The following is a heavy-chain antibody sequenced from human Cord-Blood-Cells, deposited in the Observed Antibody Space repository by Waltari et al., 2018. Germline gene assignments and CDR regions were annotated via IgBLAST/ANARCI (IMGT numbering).Heavy chain of an antibody. J-gene: IGHJ3*02. CDR3: AREGHYYDSSGYYAFDI. CDR1: GGSISSSNW. V-gene: IGHV4-4*02. Sequence: QVQLQESGPGLVKPSGTLSLTCAVSGGSISSSNWWSWVRQPPGKGLGWIGEIYHSGSTNYDPSLKSRVTISVDKSKNQFSLKLSSVTAADTALYYCAREGHYYDSSGYYAFDIWGQGTMVTVSS. D-gene: IGHD3-22*01. CDR2: IYHSGST.